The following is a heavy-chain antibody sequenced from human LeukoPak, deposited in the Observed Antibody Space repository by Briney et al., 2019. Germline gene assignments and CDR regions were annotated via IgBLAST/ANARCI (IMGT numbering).Heavy chain of an antibody. J-gene: IGHJ4*02. V-gene: IGHV3-15*01. D-gene: IGHD2-8*01. Sequence: PGGSLRLSCAASGFTFSSYSMNWVRQAPGKGLEWVGRIKSKTDGGTTDYAAPVKGRFTISRDDSKNTLYLQMNSLKTEDTAVYYCTTGDRVCTNGVCYQGRIDYWGQGTLVTVSS. CDR1: GFTFSSYS. CDR2: IKSKTDGGTT. CDR3: TTGDRVCTNGVCYQGRIDY.